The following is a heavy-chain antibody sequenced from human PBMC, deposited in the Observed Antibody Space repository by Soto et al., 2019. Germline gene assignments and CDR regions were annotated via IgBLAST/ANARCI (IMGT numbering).Heavy chain of an antibody. CDR3: SRDTAAQYYFDY. V-gene: IGHV3-30-3*01. CDR1: GFTFSSSA. CDR2: ISYDGSNT. D-gene: IGHD6-6*01. Sequence: QVQLVESGGGVVQPGRSLRLSCTASGFTFSSSAMHWVRQAPGKGLEWVAVISYDGSNTYYADSVKGRFTISRDNSKNTLYLQMNSLKPEDTAVYYCSRDTAAQYYFDYWGQGTLVTVSS. J-gene: IGHJ4*02.